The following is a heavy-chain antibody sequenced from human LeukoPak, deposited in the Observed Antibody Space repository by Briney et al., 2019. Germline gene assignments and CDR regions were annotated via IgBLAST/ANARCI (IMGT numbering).Heavy chain of an antibody. J-gene: IGHJ4*02. CDR2: ISSSSSYI. V-gene: IGHV3-21*01. CDR3: ARDPWRWLQLGFDY. Sequence: GGSLRLSCAASGFTFSSYSMNWVRQAPGKGLEWVSSISSSSSYIYYADSVQGRFTISRDNAKNSLYLQMNSLRAEDTAVYYCARDPWRWLQLGFDYWGQGTLVTVSS. D-gene: IGHD5-24*01. CDR1: GFTFSSYS.